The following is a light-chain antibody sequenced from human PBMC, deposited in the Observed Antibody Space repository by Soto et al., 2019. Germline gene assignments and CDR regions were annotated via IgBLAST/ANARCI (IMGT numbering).Light chain of an antibody. CDR2: KAS. J-gene: IGKJ5*01. CDR1: QDSDKY. CDR3: QQYNSYSIT. V-gene: IGKV1-5*03. Sequence: DIQMTQSPSSLSASVGDRVTITCQASQDSDKYLSWYQQKPGKAPKLLIYKASSLESGVPSRFSGSGSGTEFTLTISSLQPDDFATYYCQQYNSYSITFGQGTRLEIK.